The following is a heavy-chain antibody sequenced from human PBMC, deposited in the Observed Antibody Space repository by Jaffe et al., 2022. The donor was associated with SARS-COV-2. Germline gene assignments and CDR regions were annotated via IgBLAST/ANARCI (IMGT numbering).Heavy chain of an antibody. CDR2: LVGSGGST. D-gene: IGHD1-1*01. V-gene: IGHV3-23*01. Sequence: EVQLLESGGGLVQPGGSLRLSCAVSGFTFSSQAMSWLRQAPGKGLEWVSSLVGSGGSTYYPDSVKGRFTISRDNSQNTLYLQMNSLRAEDTAVYYCASQRIETNWNYFDFWGQGTLVTVSS. CDR3: ASQRIETNWNYFDF. J-gene: IGHJ4*02. CDR1: GFTFSSQA.